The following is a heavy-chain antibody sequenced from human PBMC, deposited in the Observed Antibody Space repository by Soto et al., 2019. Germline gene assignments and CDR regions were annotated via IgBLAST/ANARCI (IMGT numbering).Heavy chain of an antibody. D-gene: IGHD3-3*01. V-gene: IGHV1-18*01. CDR2: ISAYNGNT. Sequence: ASVKVSCKASGYTFTSYGISWVRQAPGQGLEWMGWISAYNGNTNYAQKLQGRVTMTTDTSTSTAYMELRILRSDDTAVYYCARQPHYDFWSGYYLDYWGQGTLVTVSS. CDR1: GYTFTSYG. J-gene: IGHJ4*02. CDR3: ARQPHYDFWSGYYLDY.